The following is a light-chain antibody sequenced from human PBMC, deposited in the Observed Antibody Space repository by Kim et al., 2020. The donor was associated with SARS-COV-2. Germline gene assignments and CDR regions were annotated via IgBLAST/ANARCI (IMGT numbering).Light chain of an antibody. CDR1: KSNIGNNF. Sequence: QSVLTQPPSVSETPGQRVTISCSGSKSNIGNNFVYWYQQFPGAAPKLLVYSNHERPSGVPDRFSGSKSDTSASLAISGLRSADEADYYCASWDDGLNGLVFGGGTQLTVL. CDR3: ASWDDGLNGLV. CDR2: SNH. V-gene: IGLV1-47*02. J-gene: IGLJ3*02.